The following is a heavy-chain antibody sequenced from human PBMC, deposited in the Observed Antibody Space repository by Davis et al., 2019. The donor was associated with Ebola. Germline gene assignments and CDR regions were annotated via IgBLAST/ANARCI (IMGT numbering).Heavy chain of an antibody. CDR1: GLTLSTYD. CDR2: IGIAGDT. CDR3: ARELGYCSSTSCYGRYYYGMDV. D-gene: IGHD2-2*01. V-gene: IGHV3-13*01. Sequence: GESLKISCAASGLTLSTYDMHWVRQVTGEGLEWVSGIGIAGDTYYSGSVKGRFTISRDNAKNSLYLQMNSLRAEDTAVYYCARELGYCSSTSCYGRYYYGMDVLGQGTTVTVSS. J-gene: IGHJ6*02.